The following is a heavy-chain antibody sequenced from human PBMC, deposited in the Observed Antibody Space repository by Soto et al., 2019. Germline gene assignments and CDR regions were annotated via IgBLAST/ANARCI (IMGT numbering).Heavy chain of an antibody. V-gene: IGHV4-59*01. CDR3: ARQQWLVLTAFDI. CDR1: GGSISSYY. J-gene: IGHJ3*02. Sequence: QVQLQESGPGLVKPSETLSLTCTVSGGSISSYYWSWIRQPPGKGLEWIGYIYYSGSTNDNPSLKSRVTISVDTSKNQFSLKLSSVTAADTAVYYCARQQWLVLTAFDIWGQGTMVTVSS. CDR2: IYYSGST. D-gene: IGHD6-19*01.